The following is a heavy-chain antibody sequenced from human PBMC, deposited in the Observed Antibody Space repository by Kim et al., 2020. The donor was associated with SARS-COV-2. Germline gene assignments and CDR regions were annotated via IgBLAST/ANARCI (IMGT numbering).Heavy chain of an antibody. D-gene: IGHD3-22*01. J-gene: IGHJ3*02. CDR2: IYYSGST. CDR1: GGSISSYY. V-gene: IGHV4-59*01. CDR3: ARDVHYYDSSGYYYLDAFDI. Sequence: SETLSLTCTVSGGSISSYYWSWIRQPPGKGLEWIGYIYYSGSTNYNPSLKSRVTISVDTSKNQFSLKLSSVTAADTAVYYCARDVHYYDSSGYYYLDAFDIWGQGTMVTVSS.